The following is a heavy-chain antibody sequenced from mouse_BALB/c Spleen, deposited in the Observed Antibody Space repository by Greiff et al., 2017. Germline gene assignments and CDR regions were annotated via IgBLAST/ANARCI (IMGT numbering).Heavy chain of an antibody. J-gene: IGHJ4*01. D-gene: IGHD1-1*01. CDR2: INPYNDGT. CDR3: ASWGYYGSSYGYAMDY. V-gene: IGHV1-14*01. Sequence: EVQLQQSGPELVKPGASVKMSCKASGYTFTSYVMHWVKQKPGQGLEWIGYINPYNDGTKYNEKFKGKATLTSDKSSSTAYMELSSLTSEDSAVYYCASWGYYGSSYGYAMDYWGQGTSVTVSS. CDR1: GYTFTSYV.